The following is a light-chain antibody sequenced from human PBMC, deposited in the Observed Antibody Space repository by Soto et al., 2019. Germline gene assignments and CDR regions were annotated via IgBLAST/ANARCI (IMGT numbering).Light chain of an antibody. CDR2: AAS. CDR1: QSISSY. Sequence: DIQMTQSPSSLSASVGDRVTITCRASQSISSYLNWYQQKPGKAPKLLIYAASSLQSGVPSRFSGRGSGTDFTLTISSLQPEDFATYYCQQSYSVSLTFGGGTKVEIK. J-gene: IGKJ4*01. CDR3: QQSYSVSLT. V-gene: IGKV1-39*01.